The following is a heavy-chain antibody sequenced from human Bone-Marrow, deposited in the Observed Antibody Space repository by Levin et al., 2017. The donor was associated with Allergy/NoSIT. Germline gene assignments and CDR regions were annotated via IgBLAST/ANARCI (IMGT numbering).Heavy chain of an antibody. Sequence: GESLKISCAASGFAFGVHWMGWVRQAPGKGLQWVANIAQDGGEKYYLDSVKGRFSISRDNAKNSLYLQMDFLRAEDTAVYYCVREFWGPGDYWGQGILVTVSS. CDR2: IAQDGGEK. J-gene: IGHJ4*02. V-gene: IGHV3-7*01. D-gene: IGHD3-16*01. CDR1: GFAFGVHW. CDR3: VREFWGPGDY.